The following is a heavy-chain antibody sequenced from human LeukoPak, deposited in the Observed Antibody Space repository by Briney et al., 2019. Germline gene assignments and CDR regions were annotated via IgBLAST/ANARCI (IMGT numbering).Heavy chain of an antibody. CDR2: VNGDGSDP. CDR3: ARGAVSHYDILTDP. D-gene: IGHD3-9*01. J-gene: IGHJ4*02. Sequence: GGSLRLSCTAAGFTFSIYWMHWVRQAPGKGLVWVSRVNGDGSDPRYADSVKGRFTVSRDNAKNTLYLQMNSLRAEDTALYYCARGAVSHYDILTDPWGQGTLVTVSS. V-gene: IGHV3-74*01. CDR1: GFTFSIYW.